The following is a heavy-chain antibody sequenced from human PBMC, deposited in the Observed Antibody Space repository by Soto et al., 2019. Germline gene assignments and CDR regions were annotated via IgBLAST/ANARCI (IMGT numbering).Heavy chain of an antibody. Sequence: GASVKVSCKASGGTFSSYAISWVRQAPGQGLEWMGGIIPIFGTANYAQKFQGRVTITADESTSTAYMELSSLRSEDTAVYYCARDSAPRISIAARPDPYYYYGMDVWGQGTTVTVSS. V-gene: IGHV1-69*13. CDR3: ARDSAPRISIAARPDPYYYYGMDV. D-gene: IGHD6-6*01. CDR1: GGTFSSYA. CDR2: IIPIFGTA. J-gene: IGHJ6*02.